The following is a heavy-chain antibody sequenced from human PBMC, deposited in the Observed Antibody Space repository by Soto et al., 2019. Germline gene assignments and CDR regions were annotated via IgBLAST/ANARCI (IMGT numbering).Heavy chain of an antibody. J-gene: IGHJ6*02. CDR1: EFTFSSYA. CDR3: AKVWALGGMDD. CDR2: ISGSGGST. D-gene: IGHD1-26*01. Sequence: EVQLLESGGGLVQPGGSLRLSCAASEFTFSSYAMSWVRQAPGKGLEWVSAISGSGGSTYYADSVKGRFTISRDKSKNTLYLQMNSLRAEDTALYYCAKVWALGGMDDWGQGTTVTVSS. V-gene: IGHV3-23*01.